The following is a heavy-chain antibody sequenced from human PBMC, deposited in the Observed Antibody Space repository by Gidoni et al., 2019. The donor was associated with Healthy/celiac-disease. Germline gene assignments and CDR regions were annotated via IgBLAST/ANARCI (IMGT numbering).Heavy chain of an antibody. CDR1: GGSISRCGYY. V-gene: IGHV4-31*03. D-gene: IGHD3-22*01. CDR3: ARVERIVRSFDY. CDR2: IYYSGST. J-gene: IGHJ4*02. Sequence: QVQLQESGPGLVKPSQTLSLTGTVSGGSISRCGYYWSWIRQHPGKGLEWIGYIYYSGSTYYNPSLKSRVTISVDTSKNQFSLKLSSVTAADTAVYYCARVERIVRSFDYWGQGTLVTVSS.